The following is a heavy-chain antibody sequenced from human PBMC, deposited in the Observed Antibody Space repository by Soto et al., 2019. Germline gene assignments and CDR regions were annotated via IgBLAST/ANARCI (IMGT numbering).Heavy chain of an antibody. CDR2: INSDGSST. CDR3: ARGHCSSTSCYTSYYYYGMDV. J-gene: IGHJ6*02. D-gene: IGHD2-2*02. CDR1: GFTFSSYW. V-gene: IGHV3-74*01. Sequence: TGGSLRLSCAASGFTFSSYWMHWVRQAPGKGLVWVSRINSDGSSTSYADSVKGRFTISRDNAKNTLYLQMNSLRAEDTAVYYCARGHCSSTSCYTSYYYYGMDVWGQGTTVTVSS.